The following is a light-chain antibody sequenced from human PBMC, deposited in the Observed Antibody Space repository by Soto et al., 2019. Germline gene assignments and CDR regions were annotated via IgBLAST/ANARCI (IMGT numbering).Light chain of an antibody. CDR2: GNS. V-gene: IGLV1-40*01. CDR3: QSYDSSLSGSV. J-gene: IGLJ3*02. CDR1: SSNIGAGYD. Sequence: QSVLTKPPSVSGAPGQRVTISCTGSSSNIGAGYDVHWYQQLPGTAPKLLIYGNSNRPSWVPDRFSGSKSSTSASLAITGLQAEDEADYYCQSYDSSLSGSVFGGGTKLTVL.